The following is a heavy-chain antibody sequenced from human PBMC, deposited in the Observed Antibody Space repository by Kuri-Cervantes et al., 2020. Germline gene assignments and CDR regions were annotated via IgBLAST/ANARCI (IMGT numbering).Heavy chain of an antibody. Sequence: SLKISCATSGFTFSTYWMHWVRQVPGKGLEWVSGISWNSGSIGYADSVKGRFTISRDNAKNSLYLQMNSLRAEDTALYYCAKESGYSYGYYYYYYGMDVWGQGTTVTVSS. D-gene: IGHD5-18*01. V-gene: IGHV3-9*01. J-gene: IGHJ6*02. CDR1: GFTFSTYW. CDR3: AKESGYSYGYYYYYYGMDV. CDR2: ISWNSGSI.